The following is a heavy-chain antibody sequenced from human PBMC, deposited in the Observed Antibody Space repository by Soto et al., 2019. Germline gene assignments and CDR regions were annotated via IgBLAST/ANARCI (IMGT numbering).Heavy chain of an antibody. Sequence: QVQLVQSGAEVKKPGASVKVSCNASGYTFKTYGINWLRQAPGQGLEWMGWISAYNGNTNYAQKFEGRVTMTTDTSTSTAYMELRSLRSDDTAVYYCARDRGELWAMSQFWGQGTLVTVSS. D-gene: IGHD3-10*01. CDR1: GYTFKTYG. V-gene: IGHV1-18*01. CDR3: ARDRGELWAMSQF. CDR2: ISAYNGNT. J-gene: IGHJ4*02.